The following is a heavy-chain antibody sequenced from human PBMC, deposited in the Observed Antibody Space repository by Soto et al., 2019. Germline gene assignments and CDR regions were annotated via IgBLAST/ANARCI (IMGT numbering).Heavy chain of an antibody. CDR1: GGTFNNYA. CDR3: ASITVFGVIALTSKTWFDP. CDR2: IIPVFSAT. Sequence: QVHLIQSGAEVKKPGSSVKVSCKASGGTFNNYAFSWVRQAPGQGLEEMGGIIPVFSATHYAQHFQDRVTISTNASTRTVYLDLSSLRSADTSVYVCASITVFGVIALTSKTWFDPWGQGNLVIVSS. J-gene: IGHJ5*02. V-gene: IGHV1-69*01. D-gene: IGHD3-3*01.